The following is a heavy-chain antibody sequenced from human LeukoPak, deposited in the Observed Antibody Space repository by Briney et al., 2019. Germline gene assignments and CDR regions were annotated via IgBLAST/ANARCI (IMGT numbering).Heavy chain of an antibody. D-gene: IGHD6-25*01. Sequence: PGGSLRLSCAASGFTFSSYAMHWVRQAPGKGLEWVAVISYDGSNKYYADSVKGRFTISRDNSKNTLYLQMNSLRAEDTAVYYCAKVAALRLYYYYYMDVWGKGTTVTVSS. V-gene: IGHV3-30*01. CDR2: ISYDGSNK. CDR3: AKVAALRLYYYYYMDV. J-gene: IGHJ6*03. CDR1: GFTFSSYA.